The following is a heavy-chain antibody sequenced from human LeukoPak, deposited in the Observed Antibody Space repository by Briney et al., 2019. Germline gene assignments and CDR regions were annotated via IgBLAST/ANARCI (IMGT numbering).Heavy chain of an antibody. D-gene: IGHD6-13*01. CDR3: ASLGAAGTDY. CDR2: IYGGGNT. CDR1: GFSVSSNY. Sequence: GGSLRLSCAVSGFSVSSNYMSWVRQAPGKGLEWVSVIYGGGNTYYADSVKGRFTISRDNSKNTLYLQMNSLRAEDTAVYYCASLGAAGTDYWGQGTLVTVS. J-gene: IGHJ4*02. V-gene: IGHV3-53*01.